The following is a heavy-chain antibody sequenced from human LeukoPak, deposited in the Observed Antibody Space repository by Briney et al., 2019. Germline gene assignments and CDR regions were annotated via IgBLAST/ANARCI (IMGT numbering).Heavy chain of an antibody. Sequence: ASVKVSCKASGYTFNIYDVNWVRQATGQGLELMGWMNPYTGNTRYAQKFQGRDTTTRNTSTTTTYMDMSTLRSEDTAVYYCARSKVASNTLPIDYWGQGTPVTVSS. D-gene: IGHD2/OR15-2a*01. CDR3: ARSKVASNTLPIDY. CDR1: GYTFNIYD. V-gene: IGHV1-8*01. CDR2: MNPYTGNT. J-gene: IGHJ4*02.